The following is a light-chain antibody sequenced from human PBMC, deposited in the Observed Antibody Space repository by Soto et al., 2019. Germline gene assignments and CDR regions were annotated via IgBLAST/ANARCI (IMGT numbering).Light chain of an antibody. CDR1: TSNIGTFY. V-gene: IGLV1-47*02. Sequence: QSVLTQPPSASSTPGQTVTISCSGSTSNIGTFYVYWYQHLPGTAPKLLIYLGDQRASGVSDRFSGSKSGTSASLAINGLRSDDEADYFCGSFSSTRIWLFGGGTKVTVL. J-gene: IGLJ3*02. CDR2: LGD. CDR3: GSFSSTRIWL.